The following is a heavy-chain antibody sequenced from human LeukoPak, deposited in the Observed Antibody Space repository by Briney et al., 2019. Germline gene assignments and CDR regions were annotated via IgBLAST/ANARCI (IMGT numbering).Heavy chain of an antibody. CDR2: ISYDGSNK. Sequence: GGSLRLACAASGFTFSSYGMEWVRQAPGKGREGVAVISYDGSNKYYADSVKGRFTISRDNSKNTLYLQMNSLRAEDTAVYYCTRAYGGYSGYELIAYWGQGTLVTVSS. V-gene: IGHV3-30*04. CDR3: TRAYGGYSGYELIAY. D-gene: IGHD5-12*01. CDR1: GFTFSSYG. J-gene: IGHJ4*02.